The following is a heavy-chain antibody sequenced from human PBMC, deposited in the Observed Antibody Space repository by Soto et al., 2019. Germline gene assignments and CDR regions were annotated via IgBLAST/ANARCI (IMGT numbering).Heavy chain of an antibody. CDR3: AKDRLGAGANYVDY. CDR1: GFTFSSYG. D-gene: IGHD6-19*01. J-gene: IGHJ4*02. Sequence: QVQLVESGGGVVQPGRSLRLSCAASGFTFSSYGMHWVRQAPGKGLEWVAVISYDGSNKYYADSVKGRFTISRDNSKNTRYLQMISLRAEDTAVYYCAKDRLGAGANYVDYWGQGTLVTVSS. V-gene: IGHV3-30*18. CDR2: ISYDGSNK.